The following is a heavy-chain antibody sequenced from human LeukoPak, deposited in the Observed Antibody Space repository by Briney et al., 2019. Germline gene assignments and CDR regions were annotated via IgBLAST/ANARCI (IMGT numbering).Heavy chain of an antibody. D-gene: IGHD5-24*01. V-gene: IGHV3-7*01. CDR3: ARGRDGYPYNF. Sequence: PGGSLRLSCVASGFPFSSYWMTWVRQAPGKGLEWVANIKQDGSKKSYVDSVKGRFTISRDNAKNSLYLQMNSLRAEDTAIYYCARGRDGYPYNFWGQGTLVTVSS. CDR1: GFPFSSYW. CDR2: IKQDGSKK. J-gene: IGHJ4*02.